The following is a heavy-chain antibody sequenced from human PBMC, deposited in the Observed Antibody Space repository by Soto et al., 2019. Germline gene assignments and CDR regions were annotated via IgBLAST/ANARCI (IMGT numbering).Heavy chain of an antibody. CDR3: SGSYHYFDY. CDR1: GFTFSNYG. V-gene: IGHV3-30*03. J-gene: IGHJ4*02. CDR2: ISYDGSNK. Sequence: QVQLVESGGGVVQPGRSLRLSCVASGFTFSNYGLHWVRQAPGKGLEWVALISYDGSNKYYVDSVKGRFTISRDNSKNTLYLQMNSLRAEDTAVYYCSGSYHYFDYWGQGTLVTVSS. D-gene: IGHD1-26*01.